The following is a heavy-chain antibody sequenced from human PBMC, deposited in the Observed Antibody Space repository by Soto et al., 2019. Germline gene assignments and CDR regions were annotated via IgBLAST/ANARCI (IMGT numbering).Heavy chain of an antibody. J-gene: IGHJ5*02. Sequence: QVQLQQWGAGLLKPSETLSLTCAVYGGSFSGYYWSWIRQPPGKGLEWIGEINHSGSTNYNPSLKSRVTISVDTSKNQFSLKLSSVTAADTAVYYCATLAATTTRDWFDPWGQGTLVTVSS. V-gene: IGHV4-34*01. D-gene: IGHD5-12*01. CDR1: GGSFSGYY. CDR2: INHSGST. CDR3: ATLAATTTRDWFDP.